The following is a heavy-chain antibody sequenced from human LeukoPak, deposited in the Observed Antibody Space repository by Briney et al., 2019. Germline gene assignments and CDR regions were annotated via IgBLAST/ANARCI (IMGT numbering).Heavy chain of an antibody. CDR1: GGTFSSYA. J-gene: IGHJ6*03. V-gene: IGHV1-18*01. CDR2: ISAYNGNT. Sequence: ASVKVSCKASGGTFSSYAISWVRQAPGQGLEWMGWISAYNGNTNYAQKLQGRVTMTTDTSTSTAYMELRSLRSDDTAVYYCAREDIRYYYYMDVWGKGTTVTVSS. D-gene: IGHD2-15*01. CDR3: AREDIRYYYYMDV.